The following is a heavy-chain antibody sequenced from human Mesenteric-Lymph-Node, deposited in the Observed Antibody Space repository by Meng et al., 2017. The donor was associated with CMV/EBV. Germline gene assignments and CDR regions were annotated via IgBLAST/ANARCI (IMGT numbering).Heavy chain of an antibody. CDR2: INWNGGST. J-gene: IGHJ6*02. CDR1: GFTFDDYG. Sequence: GESLKISCAASGFTFDDYGMSWVRQAPGKGLEWVSGINWNGGSTGYADSVKGRFTISRDNAKNTLCLQVNSLRAEDTAVYYCARGASGGISFYFGMDVWGQGTTVTVSS. D-gene: IGHD2-15*01. V-gene: IGHV3-20*04. CDR3: ARGASGGISFYFGMDV.